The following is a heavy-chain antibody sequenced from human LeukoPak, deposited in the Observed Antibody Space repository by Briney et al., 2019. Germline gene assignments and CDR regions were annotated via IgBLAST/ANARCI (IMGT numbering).Heavy chain of an antibody. J-gene: IGHJ4*02. D-gene: IGHD6-13*01. Sequence: GGSLRLSCAASGYTFSSYWMSWVRQAPGKGLEWVANIKQDGSEKYYVDSVKGRFTISRDNAKNSLYLQMNSLRAEDTAVYYCAIHSSSWYDYFDYWGQGTLVTVSS. CDR3: AIHSSSWYDYFDY. V-gene: IGHV3-7*03. CDR2: IKQDGSEK. CDR1: GYTFSSYW.